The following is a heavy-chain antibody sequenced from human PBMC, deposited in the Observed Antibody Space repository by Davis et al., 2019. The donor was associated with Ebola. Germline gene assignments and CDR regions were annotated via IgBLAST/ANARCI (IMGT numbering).Heavy chain of an antibody. J-gene: IGHJ4*02. CDR3: AKTRGYSYEDY. Sequence: GGSLRLSCAASGFTFSSYAMNWVRQAPGKGLEWVSAISASGGSTYYADSVKGRFTISRDNSKNTLYLQMNSLRAEDTAVYYCAKTRGYSYEDYWGQGTLVTVSS. V-gene: IGHV3-23*01. D-gene: IGHD5-18*01. CDR1: GFTFSSYA. CDR2: ISASGGST.